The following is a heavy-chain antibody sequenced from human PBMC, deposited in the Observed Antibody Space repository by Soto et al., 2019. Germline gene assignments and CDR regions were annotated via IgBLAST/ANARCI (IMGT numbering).Heavy chain of an antibody. CDR2: IYPGDSDT. V-gene: IGHV5-51*01. CDR1: GYSFTSYW. CDR3: AVKDPTERYYYGMDV. D-gene: IGHD1-1*01. Sequence: GESLKISCKGSGYSFTSYWIGWVRQMPGKGLEWMGIIYPGDSDTRYSPSFQGQVTMTRDTSISTAYMELSRLRSDDTAVYYCAVKDPTERYYYGMDVWGQGTTVTVSS. J-gene: IGHJ6*02.